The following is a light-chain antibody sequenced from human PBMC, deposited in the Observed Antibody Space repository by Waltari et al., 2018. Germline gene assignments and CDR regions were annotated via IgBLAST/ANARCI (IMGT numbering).Light chain of an antibody. CDR3: CSYVGDSSLL. V-gene: IGLV2-23*02. J-gene: IGLJ3*02. CDR1: TNDVGNFNL. CDR2: EVT. Sequence: QSALTQPASVSGSPGQSITISCTATTNDVGNFNLVSWYQQHPGRAPKLIVYEVTKRPSGFSDRSSGSKSGNTASLTISGLQAEDESDYYCCSYVGDSSLLFGGGTKVTVL.